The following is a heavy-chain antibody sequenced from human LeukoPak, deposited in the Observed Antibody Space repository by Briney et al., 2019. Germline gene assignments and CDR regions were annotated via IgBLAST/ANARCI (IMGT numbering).Heavy chain of an antibody. J-gene: IGHJ3*02. D-gene: IGHD1-26*01. CDR2: IYYSGST. CDR3: ARFPRGALVGADAFDI. Sequence: SETLSLTCTVSGGSISSSSYYWGWIRQPPGKGLEWIGSIYYSGSTYYNPSLKSRVTISVDTSKNQFSLKLSSVTAADTAVYYGARFPRGALVGADAFDIWGQGTMVTVSS. V-gene: IGHV4-39*01. CDR1: GGSISSSSYY.